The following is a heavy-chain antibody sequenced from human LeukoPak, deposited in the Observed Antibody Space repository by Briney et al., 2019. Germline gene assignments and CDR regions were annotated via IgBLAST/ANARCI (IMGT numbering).Heavy chain of an antibody. Sequence: PGGSLRLSCAASGFTFSSYAMSWVRQAPGKGLEWVSAISGSGGSTYYADSVKGRFTISRDNAKNSLYLQMNSLRAEDTAVYYCARDVGATPDWGQGTLVTVSS. CDR3: ARDVGATPD. V-gene: IGHV3-23*01. CDR1: GFTFSSYA. D-gene: IGHD1-26*01. J-gene: IGHJ4*02. CDR2: ISGSGGST.